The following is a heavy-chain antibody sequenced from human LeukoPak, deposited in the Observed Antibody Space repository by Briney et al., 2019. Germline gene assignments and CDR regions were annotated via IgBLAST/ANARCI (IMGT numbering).Heavy chain of an antibody. J-gene: IGHJ4*02. CDR2: INHSGST. D-gene: IGHD6-19*01. CDR3: ARGLEYSSGWYDY. Sequence: SETLSLTCAVYGGSFSGYYWSWIRQPPGKGLEWIGEINHSGSTNYNPSLKSRVTISVDTFKNQFSLKLSSVTAADTAVYYCARGLEYSSGWYDYWGQGTLVTISS. V-gene: IGHV4-34*01. CDR1: GGSFSGYY.